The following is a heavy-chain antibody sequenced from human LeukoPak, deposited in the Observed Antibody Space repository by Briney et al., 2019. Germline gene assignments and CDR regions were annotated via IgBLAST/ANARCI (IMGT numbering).Heavy chain of an antibody. V-gene: IGHV1-8*02. CDR2: MNPNSGNT. CDR1: GYTFTSHD. Sequence: ASVKVSCKASGYTFTSHDINWVRQATGQGLEWMGWMNPNSGNTGYAQKFQGRVTMTRDTSISTAYMELSRLRSDDTAVYYCARDAAYYDTPFGGLRFDYWGQGTLVTVSS. CDR3: ARDAAYYDTPFGGLRFDY. D-gene: IGHD3-9*01. J-gene: IGHJ4*02.